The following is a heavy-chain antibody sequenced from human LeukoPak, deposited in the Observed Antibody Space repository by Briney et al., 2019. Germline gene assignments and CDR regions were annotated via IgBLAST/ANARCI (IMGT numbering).Heavy chain of an antibody. J-gene: IGHJ6*02. CDR3: ARSHLADYYGSGSQYYYGMDV. V-gene: IGHV1-18*01. Sequence: GASVKVSCKASGYTFTSYGISWVRQAPGQGLEWMGWISAYNGNTNYAQKLQGRVTMTTDTSTSTAYMELRSLRSDDTAVYYCARSHLADYYGSGSQYYYGMDVWGQGTTVTVSS. D-gene: IGHD3-10*01. CDR2: ISAYNGNT. CDR1: GYTFTSYG.